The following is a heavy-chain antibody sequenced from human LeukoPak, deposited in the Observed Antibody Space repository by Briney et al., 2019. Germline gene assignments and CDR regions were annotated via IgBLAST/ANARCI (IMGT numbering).Heavy chain of an antibody. Sequence: GASVKVSCKASGYTFTGCYMHWVRQAPGQGLEWMGWINPNSGGTNYAQKFQGRVTMTRDTSTSTVYMELSSLRSEDTAVYYCARDYLPMVRGVNYWGQGTLVTVSS. J-gene: IGHJ4*02. CDR3: ARDYLPMVRGVNY. D-gene: IGHD3-10*01. CDR1: GYTFTGCY. CDR2: INPNSGGT. V-gene: IGHV1-2*02.